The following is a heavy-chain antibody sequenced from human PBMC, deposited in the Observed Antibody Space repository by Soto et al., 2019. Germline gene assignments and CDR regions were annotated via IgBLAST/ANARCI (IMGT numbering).Heavy chain of an antibody. D-gene: IGHD2-8*02. CDR1: GFIFSSYA. J-gene: IGHJ4*02. V-gene: IGHV3-23*01. CDR3: AKARYCTGGGCYRYFDY. Sequence: EVRLLESGGGLVQPGGSLRLSCAASGFIFSSYAMSWVRQAPGKGLEWVSAISISGGSTFYADSVKGRFTISRDSSANTLYLQMNSLRAEDTAVYYCAKARYCTGGGCYRYFDYWGKGTLVTVSP. CDR2: ISISGGST.